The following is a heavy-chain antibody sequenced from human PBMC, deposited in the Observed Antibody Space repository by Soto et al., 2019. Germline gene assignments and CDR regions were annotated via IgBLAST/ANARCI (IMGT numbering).Heavy chain of an antibody. V-gene: IGHV1-69*06. CDR3: ASGLSWNSDTLAGLNTFTF. CDR1: GGTFSSYG. J-gene: IGHJ4*02. D-gene: IGHD6-19*01. Sequence: QVQLVQSEAEVKRPGSSVKVSCKASGGTFSSYGFAWVRRAAGQGLEWMGGIIPVFGTPRYAQNFLGRVSVSADTSMRTIYMEVSSLRSDDTAVYYCASGLSWNSDTLAGLNTFTFWGQGTLVSVYS. CDR2: IIPVFGTP.